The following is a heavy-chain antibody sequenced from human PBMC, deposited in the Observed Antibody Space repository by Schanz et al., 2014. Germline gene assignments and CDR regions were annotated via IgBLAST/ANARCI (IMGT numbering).Heavy chain of an antibody. Sequence: VQVVESGGGLVQPGGSLRLSCSASGFTFSTHAMHWVRQAPGKGLEWVAVIWSDGTNEYYADSVKGRFTISGDSSKYTVYLQMNSLRADDTAVYYCAKGPYYYYYMDVWGNGTTVTVSS. CDR1: GFTFSTHA. V-gene: IGHV3-33*08. CDR2: IWSDGTNE. CDR3: AKGPYYYYYMDV. J-gene: IGHJ6*03.